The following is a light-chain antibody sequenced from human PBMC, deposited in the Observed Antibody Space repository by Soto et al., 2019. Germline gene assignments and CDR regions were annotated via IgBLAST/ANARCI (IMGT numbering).Light chain of an antibody. V-gene: IGKV3-20*01. CDR3: QQYGSSPGT. J-gene: IGKJ1*01. Sequence: EIVLTQSPGTLSLSPGERATLSCRASQSVSSSYLAWYQQKPGQAPRLLIHGASSRATGIPDRFSGSGSGTDFTLTISRLEREEFAVYYCQQYGSSPGTFGQGTKVEIK. CDR1: QSVSSSY. CDR2: GAS.